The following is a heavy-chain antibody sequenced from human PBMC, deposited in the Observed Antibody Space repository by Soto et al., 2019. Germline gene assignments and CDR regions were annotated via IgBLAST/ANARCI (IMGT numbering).Heavy chain of an antibody. Sequence: GGSLRLSCAASGFTFSSYGMHWVRQAPGKGLEWVAVISYDGSNKYYADSVKGRFTISRDNSKNTLYLQMNSLRAEDTAVYYCAKDRAAARPTTYRRYYYYGMDVWGQGTTVTVSS. CDR3: AKDRAAARPTTYRRYYYYGMDV. CDR2: ISYDGSNK. CDR1: GFTFSSYG. D-gene: IGHD6-6*01. V-gene: IGHV3-30*18. J-gene: IGHJ6*02.